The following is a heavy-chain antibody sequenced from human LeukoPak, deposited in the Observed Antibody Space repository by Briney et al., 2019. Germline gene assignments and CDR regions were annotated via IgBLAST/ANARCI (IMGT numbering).Heavy chain of an antibody. J-gene: IGHJ4*02. D-gene: IGHD3-16*01. CDR2: ISYDGSNK. V-gene: IGHV3-30*18. CDR3: AKDMRY. Sequence: GGSLRLSCAASGFTFSSYGMHWVRQAPGKGLEWVAVISYDGSNKYYADSVKGRFTISRDNSKNTLYLQMNSLRAEDTAVYYCAKDMRYWGQGTLVTVSS. CDR1: GFTFSSYG.